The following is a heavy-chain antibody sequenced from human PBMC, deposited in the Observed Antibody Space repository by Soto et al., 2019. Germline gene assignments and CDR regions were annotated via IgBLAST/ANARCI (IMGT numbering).Heavy chain of an antibody. CDR2: INPATGAA. Sequence: QVLLVQSGAEVKKPGASVTVSCSASGYPVTAYYMHWVRQAPGRGLEWMGGINPATGAAKYTQTFQGRVTMTRDTSTGTVFMGLSGLASEDTAVFFCARGGGVGVAGSAAFDMWGQGTLVTVSS. D-gene: IGHD3-3*01. V-gene: IGHV1-2*02. J-gene: IGHJ3*02. CDR3: ARGGGVGVAGSAAFDM. CDR1: GYPVTAYY.